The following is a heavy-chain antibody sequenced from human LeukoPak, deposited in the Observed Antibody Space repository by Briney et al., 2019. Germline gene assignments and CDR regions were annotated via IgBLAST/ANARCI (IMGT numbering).Heavy chain of an antibody. CDR1: GFTFSSYS. CDR2: ISSSSSYI. J-gene: IGHJ3*02. Sequence: GGSLRLSCAASGFTFSSYSMNWVRQAPGKGLEWVSSISSSSSYIYYADSVKGRFTISRDDAKNSLYLQMNSLRAEDTAVYYCARVSNDAFDIWGQGTMVTVSS. V-gene: IGHV3-21*01. CDR3: ARVSNDAFDI. D-gene: IGHD4/OR15-4a*01.